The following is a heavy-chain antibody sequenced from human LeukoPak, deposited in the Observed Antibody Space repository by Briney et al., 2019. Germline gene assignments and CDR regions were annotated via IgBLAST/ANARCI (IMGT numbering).Heavy chain of an antibody. D-gene: IGHD1-26*01. CDR1: GFTFSSYW. J-gene: IGHJ4*02. Sequence: GGSLRLSCAASGFTFSSYWMHWVRQVPGKGLVWVSCFNSDGSSTYYADSVKGRFTISRDNAKDTLYLQMNSLRAEDTAVYYCARDQRQGQYTGSQTSGIDYWGQGTLVTVSS. V-gene: IGHV3-74*01. CDR2: FNSDGSST. CDR3: ARDQRQGQYTGSQTSGIDY.